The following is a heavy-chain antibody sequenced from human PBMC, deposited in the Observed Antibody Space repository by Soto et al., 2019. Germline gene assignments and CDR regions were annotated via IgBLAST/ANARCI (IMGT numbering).Heavy chain of an antibody. V-gene: IGHV4-34*01. Sequence: QVQLQQWGAGLLKPSETLSLTCAVYGGSFSGYYWSWIRQPPGKGLEWIGEINHSGSTNYNPSLKSRVTRSVDTSKNQFSLKLSSVTAADTAVYYCASLRVRGVILSLYGMDVWGQGTTVTVSS. J-gene: IGHJ6*02. CDR1: GGSFSGYY. CDR3: ASLRVRGVILSLYGMDV. CDR2: INHSGST. D-gene: IGHD3-10*01.